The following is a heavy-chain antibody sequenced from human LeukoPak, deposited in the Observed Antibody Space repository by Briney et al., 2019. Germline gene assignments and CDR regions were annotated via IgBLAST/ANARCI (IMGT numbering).Heavy chain of an antibody. CDR2: ITGSGGNT. J-gene: IGHJ4*02. CDR3: ARFVMVTAGDY. V-gene: IGHV3-23*01. CDR1: GLTFSRHV. D-gene: IGHD2-21*02. Sequence: GGSLRLSRAASGLTFSRHVMSWVRQAPGKGLEWVSGITGSGGNTYYAESVKGRFTISRDNAKNTVYLQMNSLRDEDTAVYYCARFVMVTAGDYWGQGTLVTVSS.